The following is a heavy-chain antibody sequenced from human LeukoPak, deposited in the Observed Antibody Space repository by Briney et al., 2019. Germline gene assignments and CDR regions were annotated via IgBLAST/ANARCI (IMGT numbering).Heavy chain of an antibody. D-gene: IGHD3-10*01. Sequence: LSLTCAVYGGSFSGYYWSWIRQPPGKGLEWVAVITYDGTNKYYADSVKGRFTISRDSSKNTLYLQMSSLRAEDTAVYYCARDRDYSFDFWGQGTLVTVSS. CDR2: ITYDGTNK. V-gene: IGHV3-30*03. CDR1: GGSFSGYY. J-gene: IGHJ4*02. CDR3: ARDRDYSFDF.